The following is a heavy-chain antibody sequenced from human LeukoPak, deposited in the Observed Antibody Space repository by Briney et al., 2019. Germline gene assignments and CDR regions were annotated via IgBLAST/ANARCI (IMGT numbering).Heavy chain of an antibody. CDR2: IKQDGSEK. Sequence: PGGSLRLSCAASGFTFSSYWMSWVRQAPGKGLEWVANIKQDGSEKYYVDSVKGRFTTSRDNAKNSLYLQMNSLRAEDTAVYYCARSPVSDAFDIWGQGTMVTVSS. CDR1: GFTFSSYW. V-gene: IGHV3-7*01. J-gene: IGHJ3*02. D-gene: IGHD3-10*01. CDR3: ARSPVSDAFDI.